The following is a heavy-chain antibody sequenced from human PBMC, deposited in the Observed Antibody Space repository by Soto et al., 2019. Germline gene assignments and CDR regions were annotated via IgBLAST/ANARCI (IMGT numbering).Heavy chain of an antibody. CDR1: GFTFSSYS. CDR2: ISSSSSYI. V-gene: IGHV3-21*01. D-gene: IGHD3-3*01. J-gene: IGHJ6*04. CDR3: ARARLRFLEWLSLGV. Sequence: EVQLVESGGGLVKPGGSLRLSCAASGFTFSSYSMNWVRQAPGKGLEWVSSISSSSSYIYYADSVKGRFTISRDNAKNSLYLQMNGLRAEDTAVYYCARARLRFLEWLSLGVWGKGTTVTVSS.